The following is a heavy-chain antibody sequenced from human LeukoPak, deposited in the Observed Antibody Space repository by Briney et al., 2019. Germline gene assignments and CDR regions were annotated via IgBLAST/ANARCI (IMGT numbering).Heavy chain of an antibody. CDR2: IKQDGSEK. V-gene: IGHV3-7*01. CDR1: GFTFSSYW. CDR3: ARAGRGLRYFDWLTHDY. Sequence: PGGSLRLSCAASGFTFSSYWMSWVRQAPGKGLEWVANIKQDGSEKNYVDSVKGRFTISRDNAKNTVYLQMNSLRVEDTAVYYCARAGRGLRYFDWLTHDYWGQGTMVTVSS. J-gene: IGHJ3*01. D-gene: IGHD3-9*01.